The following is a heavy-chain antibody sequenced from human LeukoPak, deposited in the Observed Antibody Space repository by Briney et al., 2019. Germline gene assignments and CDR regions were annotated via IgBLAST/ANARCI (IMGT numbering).Heavy chain of an antibody. CDR1: GFTFSSYA. CDR2: ISGSGGST. Sequence: GGSLRLSCAASGFTFSSYAMSWVRQAPGKGLEWVSAISGSGGSTYYADSVKGRFTISRDNSKNTLYLQMNSLRAEDTAVYYCASPPPTYYYDSSGYYERFSPFDYWGQGTLVTVSS. CDR3: ASPPPTYYYDSSGYYERFSPFDY. V-gene: IGHV3-23*01. D-gene: IGHD3-22*01. J-gene: IGHJ4*02.